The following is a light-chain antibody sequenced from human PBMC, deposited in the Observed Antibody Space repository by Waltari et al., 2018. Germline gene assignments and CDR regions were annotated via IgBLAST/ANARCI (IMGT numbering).Light chain of an antibody. CDR1: SSDFGGYNY. J-gene: IGLJ2*01. CDR3: SSYAGSNNLV. CDR2: DVT. Sequence: QSALTQPPSASGSPGQSVTISCTGTSSDFGGYNYVSWYQHHPGKAPKLMIYDVTKRPSGVPDRFSGSKSGNTASLTVSGLQAEDEADYYCSSYAGSNNLVFGGGTKVTVL. V-gene: IGLV2-8*01.